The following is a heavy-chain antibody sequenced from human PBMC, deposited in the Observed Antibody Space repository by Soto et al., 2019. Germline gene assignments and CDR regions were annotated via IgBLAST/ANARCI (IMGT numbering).Heavy chain of an antibody. CDR1: GGTFSSYA. J-gene: IGHJ4*02. V-gene: IGHV1-69*01. CDR3: ARGEDSSSWFTTFDY. D-gene: IGHD6-13*01. CDR2: IIPIFGTA. Sequence: QVQLVQSGAEVQKPGSSVKVSCKASGGTFSSYAISWVRQAPGQGLEWMGGIIPIFGTANYGQKLQGRATITADESTSTAYMELSSLRSEDTAVYYCARGEDSSSWFTTFDYWGQGTLVTVSS.